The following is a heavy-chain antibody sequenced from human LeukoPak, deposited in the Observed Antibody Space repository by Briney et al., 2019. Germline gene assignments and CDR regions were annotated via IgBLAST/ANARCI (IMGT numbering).Heavy chain of an antibody. CDR3: ARDEVVAATPIDY. CDR2: ISSSSSYI. D-gene: IGHD2-15*01. J-gene: IGHJ4*02. V-gene: IGHV3-21*01. CDR1: GFTFSSYS. Sequence: GGSLRLSCAASGFTFSSYSMNWVRQAPGKGLEWVSSISSSSSYIYYADSVKGRFTISRDNAKNSLYLQMNSLRAEDTAVYYCARDEVVAATPIDYWGQGTLVTVSS.